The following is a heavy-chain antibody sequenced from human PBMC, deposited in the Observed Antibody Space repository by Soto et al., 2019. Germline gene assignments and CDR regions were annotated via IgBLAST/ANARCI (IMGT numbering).Heavy chain of an antibody. CDR3: ARDVSPGSSSLYLDAFDI. D-gene: IGHD3-10*01. Sequence: EMQLVESGGGLVQAEGSLRLSCAASESTFSYYWMTWVRQAPGKGLEWVANIERDGSQMSYLDDMRGRFTISRDNAMTSLYLHMNNLRAEDTALYYCARDVSPGSSSLYLDAFDIWGQGTMVTVSS. CDR2: IERDGSQM. J-gene: IGHJ3*02. V-gene: IGHV3-7*05. CDR1: ESTFSYYW.